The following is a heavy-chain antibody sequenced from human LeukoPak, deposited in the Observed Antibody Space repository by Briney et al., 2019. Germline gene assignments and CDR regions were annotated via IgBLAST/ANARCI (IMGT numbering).Heavy chain of an antibody. CDR2: IIPILGIA. CDR3: ARENILTGHDAFDI. V-gene: IGHV1-69*04. D-gene: IGHD3-9*01. CDR1: GYTFTSYG. J-gene: IGHJ3*02. Sequence: GASVKVSCKASGYTFTSYGISWVRQAPGQGLEWMGRIIPILGIANYAQKFQGRVTITADKATSTAYMELRSLRSEDTAVYDCARENILTGHDAFDIWGQGTMITVSS.